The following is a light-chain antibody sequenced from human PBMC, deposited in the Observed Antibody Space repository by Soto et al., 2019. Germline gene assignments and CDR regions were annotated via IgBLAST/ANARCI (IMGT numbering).Light chain of an antibody. CDR1: QSVLYSSNNKNY. Sequence: DIVMTQSPDSLAVSLGERVTINCKSSQSVLYSSNNKNYLAWYQQKPGQPPKLLIYWASTRESGVPDRFSGSGSGTDFTLTISSLEAEDVAVYYCQQYQSSYTFGQGTNLEIK. CDR2: WAS. V-gene: IGKV4-1*01. J-gene: IGKJ2*01. CDR3: QQYQSSYT.